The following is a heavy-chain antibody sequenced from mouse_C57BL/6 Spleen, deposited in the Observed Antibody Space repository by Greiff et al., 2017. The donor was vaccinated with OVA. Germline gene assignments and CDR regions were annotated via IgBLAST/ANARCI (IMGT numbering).Heavy chain of an antibody. D-gene: IGHD1-1*01. J-gene: IGHJ1*03. Sequence: VQLQQSGAELARPGASVKLSCKASGYTFTSYGISWVKQRTGQGLEWIGEIYPRSGTTYYNEKFKGKATLTADKSSSTAYMELRSLTSEDSAVDFCARNPHYYGSSYDWYFDVWGTGTTVTVSS. V-gene: IGHV1-81*01. CDR1: GYTFTSYG. CDR3: ARNPHYYGSSYDWYFDV. CDR2: IYPRSGTT.